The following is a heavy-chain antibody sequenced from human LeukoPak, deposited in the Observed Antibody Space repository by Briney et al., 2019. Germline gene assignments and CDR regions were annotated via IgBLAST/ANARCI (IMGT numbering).Heavy chain of an antibody. CDR3: AIGYSSSWYIHY. CDR1: GFTFSSYS. J-gene: IGHJ4*02. CDR2: ISSSSSTI. Sequence: GGSLRLPCAASGFTFSSYSMNWVRQAPGKGLEWVSYISSSSSTIYYADSVKGRFTISRDNAKNSLYLQMNSLRAEDTAVYYCAIGYSSSWYIHYWGQGALVTVSS. V-gene: IGHV3-48*01. D-gene: IGHD6-13*01.